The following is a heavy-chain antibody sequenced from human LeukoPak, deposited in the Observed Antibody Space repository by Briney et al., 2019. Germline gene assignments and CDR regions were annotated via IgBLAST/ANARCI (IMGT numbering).Heavy chain of an antibody. D-gene: IGHD6-6*01. CDR3: ARWHPDGGKEYSSSSDQVY. CDR2: IYYSEST. J-gene: IGHJ4*02. Sequence: PSETLSLTCTVSGGSINSNSYYWGWIRQPPGKGLEWIGSIYYSESTYYNPSLKSRVTISVDKSKNQFSLKLSSVTAADTAVYYCARWHPDGGKEYSSSSDQVYWGQGTLVTVSS. CDR1: GGSINSNSYY. V-gene: IGHV4-39*07.